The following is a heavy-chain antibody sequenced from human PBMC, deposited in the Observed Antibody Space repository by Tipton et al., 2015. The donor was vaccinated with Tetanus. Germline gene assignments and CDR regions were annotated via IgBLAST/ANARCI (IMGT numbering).Heavy chain of an antibody. V-gene: IGHV4-30-2*01. CDR3: ARYNSYLYAMDV. D-gene: IGHD1-14*01. J-gene: IGHJ6*02. CDR2: IYDSGTT. Sequence: TLSLTCALSGGSISRGAYSWSWIRQPPGKGLEWIGYIYDSGTTYSTPSLKSRVTISVGETKGQFSLNLTSVTAADTAVYYCARYNSYLYAMDVWGQGTTVAVSS. CDR1: GGSISRGAYS.